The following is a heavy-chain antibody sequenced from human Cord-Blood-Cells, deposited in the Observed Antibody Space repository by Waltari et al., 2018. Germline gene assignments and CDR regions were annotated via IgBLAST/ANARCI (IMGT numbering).Heavy chain of an antibody. CDR2: INAGNGNT. V-gene: IGHV1-3*01. Sequence: QVQLVQSGAEVKKPGASVKVSCKASGYTFTSYAMHWVRQAPGQRLEWMGWINAGNGNTKYSQKFQGRVTITRDTSASTAYMELSSLRFEDTAVYYCARARTSSWDDYWGQGTLVTVSS. J-gene: IGHJ4*02. D-gene: IGHD6-13*01. CDR1: GYTFTSYA. CDR3: ARARTSSWDDY.